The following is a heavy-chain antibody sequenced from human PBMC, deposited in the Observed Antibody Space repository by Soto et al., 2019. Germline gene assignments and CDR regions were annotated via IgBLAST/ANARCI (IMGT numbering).Heavy chain of an antibody. Sequence: ASVKVSCKASGYTFTSYYMHWVRQAPGQGLEWMGIINPSGGSTSYAQKFQGRVTMTRDTSTSTVYMELSSLRSEDTAVYYCATRITGTTSLIYGMDVWGQGTTVNVSS. CDR1: GYTFTSYY. D-gene: IGHD1-7*01. V-gene: IGHV1-46*01. J-gene: IGHJ6*02. CDR3: ATRITGTTSLIYGMDV. CDR2: INPSGGST.